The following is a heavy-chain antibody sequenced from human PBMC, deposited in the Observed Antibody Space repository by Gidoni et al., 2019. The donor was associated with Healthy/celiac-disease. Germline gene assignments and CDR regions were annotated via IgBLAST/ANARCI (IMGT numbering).Heavy chain of an antibody. Sequence: EVQLLESGGGLVQPGGSLRLSCASSGFTFSSYAMSWVRQAPGKGLEWVSAISGIGGSTYYADSVKGRFTISRDNSKNTLYLQMNSLRAEDTAVYYCAKDRQGLEFVFDYWGQGTLVTVSS. J-gene: IGHJ4*02. CDR1: GFTFSSYA. CDR3: AKDRQGLEFVFDY. CDR2: ISGIGGST. D-gene: IGHD6-19*01. V-gene: IGHV3-23*01.